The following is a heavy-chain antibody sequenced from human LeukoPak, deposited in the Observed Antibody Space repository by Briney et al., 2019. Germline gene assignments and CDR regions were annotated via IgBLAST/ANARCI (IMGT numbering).Heavy chain of an antibody. CDR3: ARDKDFYYMDV. Sequence: ASVKVPCKASGFTSRTYGISWVRQAPGQGLEWMGWIDTYNGQTKYTQKVQGRVTMTTDTPTSTVYMELRSLTSDDTAVYYCARDKDFYYMDVCGKGTTVTVSS. CDR1: GFTSRTYG. CDR2: IDTYNGQT. V-gene: IGHV1-18*01. J-gene: IGHJ6*03.